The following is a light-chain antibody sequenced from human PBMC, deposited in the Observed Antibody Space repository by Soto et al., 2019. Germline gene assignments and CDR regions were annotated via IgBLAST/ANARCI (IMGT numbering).Light chain of an antibody. J-gene: IGLJ1*01. CDR2: DVS. CDR3: SSYTSSSTLACV. V-gene: IGLV2-14*01. CDR1: SSDVGGYNY. Sequence: QSALTQPASVSGSPGQSITISCTGTSSDVGGYNYVSWYQQHPGKAPKLMIYDVSNRPSGVSNRFSGSKSGNTASLTISGLQAEDEGDYYCSSYTSSSTLACVFGTGTKLTVL.